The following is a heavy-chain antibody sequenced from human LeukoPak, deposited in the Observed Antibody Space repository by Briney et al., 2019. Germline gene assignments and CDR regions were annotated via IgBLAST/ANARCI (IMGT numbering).Heavy chain of an antibody. Sequence: ASLKVSCKASGYSFTSYGITWVRQAPGQGLEWMGWISTNDGHANYAQKLQGRVTLTTDTSTVTAYMELRSLRSDDTAVYYCARAPGSGSSRLFDYWGQGTLVTVSS. D-gene: IGHD3-10*01. CDR2: ISTNDGHA. V-gene: IGHV1-18*01. J-gene: IGHJ4*02. CDR3: ARAPGSGSSRLFDY. CDR1: GYSFTSYG.